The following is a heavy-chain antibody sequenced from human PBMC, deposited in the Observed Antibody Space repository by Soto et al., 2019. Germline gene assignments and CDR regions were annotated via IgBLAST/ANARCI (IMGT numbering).Heavy chain of an antibody. J-gene: IGHJ4*02. V-gene: IGHV4-39*01. CDR3: ARRGITTLDY. Sequence: SETLSLTCTVSGGSISSSSYYWGWIRQPPGNGLEWIGSIYYSGSTYYNPSLKSRVTISVDTSKNQFSLKLSSVTAADTAVYYCARRGITTLDYWGQGTLVTVSS. CDR2: IYYSGST. CDR1: GGSISSSSYY. D-gene: IGHD3-10*01.